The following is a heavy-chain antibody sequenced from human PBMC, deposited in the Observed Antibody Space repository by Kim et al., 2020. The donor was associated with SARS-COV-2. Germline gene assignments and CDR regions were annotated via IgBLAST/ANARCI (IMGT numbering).Heavy chain of an antibody. CDR2: IYHSGST. J-gene: IGHJ3*02. V-gene: IGHV4-4*02. CDR3: ARVGVDSSGRHDAFDI. CDR1: GGSISSSNW. D-gene: IGHD6-19*01. Sequence: SETLSLTCAVSGGSISSSNWWSWVRQPPGKGLEWIGEIYHSGSTNYNPSLKSRVTISVDKSKNQFSLKLSSVTAADTAVYYCARVGVDSSGRHDAFDIWGQGTMVTVSS.